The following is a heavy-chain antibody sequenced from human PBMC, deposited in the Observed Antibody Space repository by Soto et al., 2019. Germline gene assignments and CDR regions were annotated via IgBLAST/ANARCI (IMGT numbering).Heavy chain of an antibody. Sequence: PSETLSLTCAVYGGSFSGYYWSWIRQPPGKGLEWIGEINHSGSTNYNPSLKSRVTISVDTSKNQFSLKLSSVTAADTTVYYCARVDCSGGSCKRGYFDYWGQGTLVTVS. CDR2: INHSGST. V-gene: IGHV4-34*01. D-gene: IGHD2-15*01. CDR1: GGSFSGYY. J-gene: IGHJ4*02. CDR3: ARVDCSGGSCKRGYFDY.